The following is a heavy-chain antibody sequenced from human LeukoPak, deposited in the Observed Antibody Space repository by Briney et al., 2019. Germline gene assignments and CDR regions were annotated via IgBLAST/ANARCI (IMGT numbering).Heavy chain of an antibody. CDR1: GYTFTDYY. V-gene: IGHV1-2*02. J-gene: IGHJ6*02. Sequence: ASVKVSCKASGYTFTDYYMHWVRQAPGQGLEWMGSINPNSGGTNYAQKFQGRVTMTTDTSISTAYMEVSRLRSDDTAVYYCARVRIGQQLDKYYYYAMDVWGQGTTVTVSS. D-gene: IGHD6-13*01. CDR3: ARVRIGQQLDKYYYYAMDV. CDR2: INPNSGGT.